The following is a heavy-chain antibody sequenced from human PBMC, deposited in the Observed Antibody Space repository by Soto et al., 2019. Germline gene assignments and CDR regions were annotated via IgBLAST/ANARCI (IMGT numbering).Heavy chain of an antibody. CDR2: ISGSGGST. Sequence: GGSLKLSCAASGFTFSSYAMSWVHQAPGKGLEWVSAISGSGGSTYYADSVKGRFTISRDNSKNTLYLQMNSLRAEDTAVYYCAKDGYSSSWYGEYNWFDPWGQGTLVTVSS. J-gene: IGHJ5*02. D-gene: IGHD6-13*01. CDR3: AKDGYSSSWYGEYNWFDP. CDR1: GFTFSSYA. V-gene: IGHV3-23*01.